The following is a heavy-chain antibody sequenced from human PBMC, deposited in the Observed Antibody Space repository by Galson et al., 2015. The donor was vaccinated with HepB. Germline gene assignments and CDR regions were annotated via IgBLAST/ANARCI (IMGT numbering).Heavy chain of an antibody. Sequence: SLRLSCAASGFSFTRYAMTWVRQAPGKGLEWVSSITSSGGNSYYTDSVKGRFTVSRDNSKNTLLLQLNSLRDEDTAMYFCAKDGIMVANNPYHFHYWGQGTRVTVSS. D-gene: IGHD2-15*01. CDR3: AKDGIMVANNPYHFHY. V-gene: IGHV3-23*01. CDR2: ITSSGGNS. CDR1: GFSFTRYA. J-gene: IGHJ4*02.